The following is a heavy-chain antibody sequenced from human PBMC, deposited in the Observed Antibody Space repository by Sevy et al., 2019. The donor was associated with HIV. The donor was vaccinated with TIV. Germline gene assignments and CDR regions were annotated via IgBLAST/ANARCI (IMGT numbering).Heavy chain of an antibody. CDR2: INPSGGST. Sequence: ASVKVYCKASGYTFTSFSLHWVRQAPGQGLEWMGIINPSGGSTTYAQKFQGRVTMTRDTSTSTVYMELSSLRSEDTAVYYCASGGICDYWGQGTLVTVSS. J-gene: IGHJ4*02. V-gene: IGHV1-46*03. CDR1: GYTFTSFS. CDR3: ASGGICDY. D-gene: IGHD2-15*01.